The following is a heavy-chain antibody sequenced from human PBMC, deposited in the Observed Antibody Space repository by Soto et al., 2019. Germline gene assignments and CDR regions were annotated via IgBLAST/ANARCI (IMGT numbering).Heavy chain of an antibody. CDR1: GCTFDNCG. V-gene: IGHV3-9*01. J-gene: IGHJ5*02. D-gene: IGHD1-1*01. CDR2: ISWDSGTI. Sequence: PGGSLRLSCAASGCTFDNCGMHWVRQAPGKGLEWVSGISWDSGTIGYADSVKGRFTISRDDAKNSLYLQMNSLRREDTALYYCVQGRYPTMATPLDHWGQGTLVTVSS. CDR3: VQGRYPTMATPLDH.